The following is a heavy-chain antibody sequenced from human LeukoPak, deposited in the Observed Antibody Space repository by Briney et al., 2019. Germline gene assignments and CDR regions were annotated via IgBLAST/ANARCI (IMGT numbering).Heavy chain of an antibody. Sequence: PGGSLRLSCAASGFTFSSYAMHWVRQAPGKGLELVAVISYDGSNKYYADSVKGRFTISRDNSKNTLYLQMNSLRAEDTAVYYCARSRSNYDFWSLWGQGTLVTVSS. J-gene: IGHJ4*02. D-gene: IGHD3-3*01. CDR2: ISYDGSNK. CDR1: GFTFSSYA. V-gene: IGHV3-30-3*01. CDR3: ARSRSNYDFWSL.